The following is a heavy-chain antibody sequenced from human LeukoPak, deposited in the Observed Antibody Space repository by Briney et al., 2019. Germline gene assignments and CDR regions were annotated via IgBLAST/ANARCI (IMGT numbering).Heavy chain of an antibody. V-gene: IGHV3-30*02. J-gene: IGHJ5*02. Sequence: GGSLRLSCAASGFTFSSYGMHWVRQAPGKGLEWVAFIRYDGSNKYYADSVEGRFTISRDNAKNSLYLQMNSLRAEDTAVYYCARDSNYDFWSGGFDPWGQGTLVTVSS. CDR2: IRYDGSNK. CDR1: GFTFSSYG. D-gene: IGHD3-3*01. CDR3: ARDSNYDFWSGGFDP.